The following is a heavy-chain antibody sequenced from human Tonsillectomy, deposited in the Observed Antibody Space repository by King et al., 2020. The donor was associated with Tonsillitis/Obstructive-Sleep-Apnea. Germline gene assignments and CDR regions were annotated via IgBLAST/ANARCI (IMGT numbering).Heavy chain of an antibody. CDR2: ISSRSSYI. CDR1: GFTFSDYY. J-gene: IGHJ4*02. Sequence: VQLVESGGDLVKPGGSLRLSCAASGFTFSDYYMSWIRQAPGKGQEWVSYISSRSSYINYADSVKGRFTISRDNAKNSLYLQMNSLRAEDTAVYYCARSLGDCTNGVCYNYFDYWGQGTLVTVSS. D-gene: IGHD2-8*01. CDR3: ARSLGDCTNGVCYNYFDY. V-gene: IGHV3-11*05.